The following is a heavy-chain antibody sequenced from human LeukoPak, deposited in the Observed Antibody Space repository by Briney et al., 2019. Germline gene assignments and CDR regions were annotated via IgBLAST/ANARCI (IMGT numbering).Heavy chain of an antibody. V-gene: IGHV1-46*01. Sequence: GASVKVSCKASGYTFTLYYIHWVRQAPGQGLEWMGMINPSDGATSYLQRFQGRVTMTRDMSTTTVYMDLRSLRSEDTAVYFCARGRGGGLSGGLGGLFASYYTYYYMGVWGRGTTVTVSS. J-gene: IGHJ6*03. CDR1: GYTFTLYY. CDR2: INPSDGAT. D-gene: IGHD3-16*01. CDR3: ARGRGGGLSGGLGGLFASYYTYYYMGV.